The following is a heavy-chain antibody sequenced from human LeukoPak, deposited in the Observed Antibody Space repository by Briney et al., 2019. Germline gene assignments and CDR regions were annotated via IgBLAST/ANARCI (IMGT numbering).Heavy chain of an antibody. CDR2: TYYTSKWYT. Sequence: SQTLSLTCAISGDSVSSNSVAWNWIRQSPSRGLEWLGRTYYTSKWYTDYAVSVRSRITINADTSKNLFSLQLDFVTPDDTAVYYCARIRFGELVHTPLDYWGQGTLVTVSS. V-gene: IGHV6-1*01. D-gene: IGHD3-10*01. CDR1: GDSVSSNSVA. J-gene: IGHJ4*02. CDR3: ARIRFGELVHTPLDY.